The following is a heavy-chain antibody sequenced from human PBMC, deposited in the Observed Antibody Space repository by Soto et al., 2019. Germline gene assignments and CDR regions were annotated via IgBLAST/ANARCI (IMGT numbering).Heavy chain of an antibody. CDR1: GFTFVAYG. CDR2: ISSDGTNK. CDR3: AEASYRGISSDFDD. V-gene: IGHV3-30*03. Sequence: GGSLNLSCASSGFTFVAYGMFWVRHAPGKGLEWVAAISSDGTNKYYTDSVKGRFTISRDNSKNTLFLQMNSLRAEDTAVYHWAEASYRGISSDFDDWGNGNLLSVGS. D-gene: IGHD1-26*01. J-gene: IGHJ4*01.